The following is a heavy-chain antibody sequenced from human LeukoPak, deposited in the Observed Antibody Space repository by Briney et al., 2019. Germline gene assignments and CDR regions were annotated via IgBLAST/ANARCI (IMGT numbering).Heavy chain of an antibody. D-gene: IGHD6-13*01. CDR3: AKDNTVIAAAGTGYYFDY. V-gene: IGHV3-23*01. CDR2: ISGSGGST. J-gene: IGHJ4*02. CDR1: GFTFSSYA. Sequence: TGGSLRLSCAASGFTFSSYAMSWVRQAPGKGLEWVSAISGSGGSTYYADSVKGRFTISRDNSKNTLYLQMNSLRAEDTAVYYCAKDNTVIAAAGTGYYFDYWGQGTLVTVSS.